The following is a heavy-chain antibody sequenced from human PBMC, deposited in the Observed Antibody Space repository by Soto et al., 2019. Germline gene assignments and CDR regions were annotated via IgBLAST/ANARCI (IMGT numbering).Heavy chain of an antibody. V-gene: IGHV1-69*01. CDR3: ASDPRSITGTTSSEDFQH. D-gene: IGHD1-20*01. J-gene: IGHJ1*01. CDR1: GGTFSGYA. CDR2: IIPLLGIT. Sequence: QAQLMQSGAEVKKPGSSVKVSCMASGGTFSGYAINWVRQAPGQGLEWMGGIIPLLGITDYGQKFQGRITIAADESTGTAYMDLRGLRSEDTAVYYCASDPRSITGTTSSEDFQHWGQGTLVSVSS.